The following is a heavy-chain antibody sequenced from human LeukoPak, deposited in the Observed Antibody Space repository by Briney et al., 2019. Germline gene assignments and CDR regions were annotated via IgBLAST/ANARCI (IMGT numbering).Heavy chain of an antibody. CDR1: GYTFTRYG. V-gene: IGHV1-18*01. CDR2: ISTYNGDT. Sequence: ASVKVSCKASGYTFTRYGITWVQQAPGQGLEWMGWISTYNGDTKYAQKLQGRVTLTRDTSTNTAYMELRSLTSDDTAAYYCARDPSNTSGWYIFFDFWGQGTLVAVSS. D-gene: IGHD6-19*01. J-gene: IGHJ4*02. CDR3: ARDPSNTSGWYIFFDF.